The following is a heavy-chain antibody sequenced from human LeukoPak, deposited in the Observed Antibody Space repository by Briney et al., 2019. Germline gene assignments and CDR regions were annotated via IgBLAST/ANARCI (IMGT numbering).Heavy chain of an antibody. J-gene: IGHJ6*03. CDR1: GGSISSGGYY. V-gene: IGHV4-31*03. D-gene: IGHD1-26*01. CDR3: ARARSEWELDYYYMDV. Sequence: SETLSLTCTVSGGSISSGGYYWRWIRQPPGKGLEWIGYIYYSGSTYYNPSLKSRVTISVDTSKNQFSLKLSSVTAADTAVYYCARARSEWELDYYYMDVWGKGTTVTVSS. CDR2: IYYSGST.